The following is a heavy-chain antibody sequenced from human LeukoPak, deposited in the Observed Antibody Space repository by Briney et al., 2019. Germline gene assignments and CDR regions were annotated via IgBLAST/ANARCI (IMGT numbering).Heavy chain of an antibody. CDR1: GFTFSDYY. CDR3: ARALGATSYAFDI. CDR2: ISSSGSTI. Sequence: PGGSLRLSCAASGFTFSDYYMSWIRQAPGKVLEWVSYISSSGSTIYYADSVKGRFTISRDNAKNSLYLQMNSLRAEDTAVYYCARALGATSYAFDIWGQGTMVTVSS. D-gene: IGHD1-26*01. V-gene: IGHV3-11*01. J-gene: IGHJ3*02.